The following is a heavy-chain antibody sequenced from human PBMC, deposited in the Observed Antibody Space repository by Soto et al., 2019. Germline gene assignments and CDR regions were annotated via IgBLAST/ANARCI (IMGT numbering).Heavy chain of an antibody. V-gene: IGHV4-61*01. J-gene: IGHJ4*02. CDR1: GGSVSSGSYY. CDR3: ARYRSYYYGSGSYNIFDY. Sequence: SETLSITCTVSGGSVSSGSYYWSWIRQPPGKGLEWIGYIYYSGSTNYNPSLKSRVTISVDTSKNQFSLKLSSVTAADTAVYYCARYRSYYYGSGSYNIFDYWVQGTLVTVFS. CDR2: IYYSGST. D-gene: IGHD3-10*01.